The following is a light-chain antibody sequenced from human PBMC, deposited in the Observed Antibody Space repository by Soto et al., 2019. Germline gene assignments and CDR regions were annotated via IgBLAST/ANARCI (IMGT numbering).Light chain of an antibody. CDR3: CSYAGSYTYV. Sequence: QSVLTQPRSVSGSPGQSVTISCTGTSSDVGGYNYVSWYQQHPGKAPKLMIYDVSKRPSGVPDRFSGSKSGNTASLTISGLQAEDEADYYCCSYAGSYTYVFGTGTKLTDL. J-gene: IGLJ1*01. V-gene: IGLV2-11*01. CDR2: DVS. CDR1: SSDVGGYNY.